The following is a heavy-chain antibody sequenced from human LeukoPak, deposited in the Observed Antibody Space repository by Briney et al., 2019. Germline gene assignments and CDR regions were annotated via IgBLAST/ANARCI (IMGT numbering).Heavy chain of an antibody. CDR2: IYYSGST. CDR1: GGSINSYY. J-gene: IGHJ4*02. V-gene: IGHV4-59*08. Sequence: SETLSLTCTVSGGSINSYYWSWIRQPPGKGLEWIGYIYYSGSTDYNPSLQSRVTMSVDTSKNQFSLKLSSVTAADTAVYYCARRSSSSWYLEGFDFWGQGTLVTVSS. CDR3: ARRSSSSWYLEGFDF. D-gene: IGHD6-13*01.